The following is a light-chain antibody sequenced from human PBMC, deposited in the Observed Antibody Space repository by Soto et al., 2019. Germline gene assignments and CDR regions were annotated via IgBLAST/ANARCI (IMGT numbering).Light chain of an antibody. CDR3: CSYAGSSVWV. V-gene: IGLV2-23*01. CDR1: NSDVGSYNL. J-gene: IGLJ3*02. Sequence: QSALTQPASVSGSPGQSITISCTGSNSDVGSYNLVSWYQQHPGQAPKLMIYEGSKRPSGVSNRLSGSKSGNTASLTISGLQAEDEADYYCCSYAGSSVWVFGGGTKSPS. CDR2: EGS.